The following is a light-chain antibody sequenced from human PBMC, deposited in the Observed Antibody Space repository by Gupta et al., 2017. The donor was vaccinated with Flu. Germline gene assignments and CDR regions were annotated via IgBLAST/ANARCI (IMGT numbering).Light chain of an antibody. CDR3: QSYDSSNHGV. CDR1: SGSIASNY. CDR2: EDN. V-gene: IGLV6-57*03. J-gene: IGLJ2*01. Sequence: NFMLTQPHSVSESPGKTVTISCTPSSGSIASNYVQWYQQRPGSAPTTVIYEDNQRPSGVPDRFSGSIDSSSNSASLTISGLKTEDEADYYCQSYDSSNHGVFGGGTKLTVL.